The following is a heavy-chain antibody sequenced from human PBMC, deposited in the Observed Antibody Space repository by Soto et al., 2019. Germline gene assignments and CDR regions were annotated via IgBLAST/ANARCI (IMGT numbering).Heavy chain of an antibody. CDR1: GFSIINAW. Sequence: EVQLVESGGGLVKPGGSLRLSCAASGFSIINAWMSWVRQAPGKGLEWVGRIRSNTDGGTTDYAAPVKDRFTISRDDSKHTLYLQMNRLETEDTAVYYCTTAPSYITTYPGGMDIWGQGTTVTVSS. CDR3: TTAPSYITTYPGGMDI. D-gene: IGHD1-20*01. V-gene: IGHV3-15*01. CDR2: IRSNTDGGTT. J-gene: IGHJ6*02.